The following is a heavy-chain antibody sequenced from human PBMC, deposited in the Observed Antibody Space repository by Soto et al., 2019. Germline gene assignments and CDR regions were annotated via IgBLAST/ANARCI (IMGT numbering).Heavy chain of an antibody. V-gene: IGHV4-59*01. CDR3: ARDQGVQGDYYGMDV. J-gene: IGHJ6*02. Sequence: TLCLTLTVSGGYINNYYWNWIRQPPGKGLEWIGYIYYTGNTNYNPSLKSRVTISVDTSKNQVSLKLRSVTAADTAMYYCARDQGVQGDYYGMDVWGQGTTVTVSS. CDR2: IYYTGNT. D-gene: IGHD3-16*01. CDR1: GGYINNYY.